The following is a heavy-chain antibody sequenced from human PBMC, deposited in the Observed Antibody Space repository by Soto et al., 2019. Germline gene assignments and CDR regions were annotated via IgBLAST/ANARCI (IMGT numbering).Heavy chain of an antibody. CDR3: ARDPRALYDSSGENWFDP. J-gene: IGHJ5*02. CDR1: GGTFSSYA. Sequence: SVKVSCKASGGTFSSYAISWVRQAPGQGLEWMGGIIPIFGTANYAQKFQGRVTITADESTSTAYMELSSLRSEDTAVYYCARDPRALYDSSGENWFDPWGQGTLVTVSS. D-gene: IGHD3-22*01. CDR2: IIPIFGTA. V-gene: IGHV1-69*13.